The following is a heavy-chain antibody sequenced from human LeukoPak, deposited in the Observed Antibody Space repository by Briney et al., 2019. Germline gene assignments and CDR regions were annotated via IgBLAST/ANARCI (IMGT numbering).Heavy chain of an antibody. V-gene: IGHV3-23*01. CDR2: ISGSGDST. Sequence: GGSLRLSCAASGFAFNNYVMTWVRQAPGKGLDWFSAISGSGDSTYYADSVKDRFTISRDSSKSTLYLQMTSLTAEDTAVYYCAKGSGASRPYYLDYWGRGTLVTVSS. D-gene: IGHD3-10*01. J-gene: IGHJ4*02. CDR3: AKGSGASRPYYLDY. CDR1: GFAFNNYV.